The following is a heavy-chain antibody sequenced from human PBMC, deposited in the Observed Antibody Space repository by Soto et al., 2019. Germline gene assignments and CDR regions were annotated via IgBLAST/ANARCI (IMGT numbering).Heavy chain of an antibody. Sequence: SETLSLTCTVSGGSISSYYWSWIRQPAGKGLEWIGRIYTSGSTNYNPSLKSRVTMSVDTSKNRFSLKLSSVTAADTAVYYCARVISGYCSGGSRREHWLDPWGQGTLVTVYS. V-gene: IGHV4-4*07. CDR3: ARVISGYCSGGSRREHWLDP. D-gene: IGHD2-15*01. CDR1: GGSISSYY. J-gene: IGHJ5*02. CDR2: IYTSGST.